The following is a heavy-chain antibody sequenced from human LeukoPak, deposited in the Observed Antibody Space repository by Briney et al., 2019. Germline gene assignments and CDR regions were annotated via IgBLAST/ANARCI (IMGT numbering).Heavy chain of an antibody. CDR3: ARGHYGLDC. V-gene: IGHV3-7*01. CDR1: GFTFSNYW. D-gene: IGHD4-17*01. Sequence: GGSLRLSCAASGFTFSNYWISWVRQAPGKGLEGVANIKEDGSEKYYVDSVKGRFTLSRDNDKNSLYLQMNSLRAEDTAVYYCARGHYGLDCWGQGTLVIVSS. J-gene: IGHJ4*02. CDR2: IKEDGSEK.